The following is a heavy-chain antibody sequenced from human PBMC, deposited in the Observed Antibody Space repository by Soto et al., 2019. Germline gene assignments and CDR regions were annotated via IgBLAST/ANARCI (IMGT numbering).Heavy chain of an antibody. J-gene: IGHJ6*03. CDR1: GASITSYY. CDR2: IHYSGST. V-gene: IGHV4-59*12. CDR3: ARLDYYYYLDV. Sequence: QGQLQESGPGLVRPSETLSLTCTVSGASITSYYWSWIRQSSGKGLEWIGYIHYSGSTNYTPSLESRVTMSLDTSESQFSLRLRSVTAADTAVYYCARLDYYYYLDVWGQGTAVTVSS.